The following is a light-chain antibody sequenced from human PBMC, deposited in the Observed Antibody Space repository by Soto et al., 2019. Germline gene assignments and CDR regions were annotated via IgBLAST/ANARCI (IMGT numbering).Light chain of an antibody. V-gene: IGKV3-20*01. CDR1: QSGSSSY. CDR3: HQYGSSPLT. Sequence: EIVLRQSPGTLSLSPGERATLSCRASQSGSSSYLAWYQQKPGQAPRLLIYGASTRATGVPDRFSGSGSGTDFTLTISRLEPEDFAVFYCHQYGSSPLTFGGGTKVDIK. J-gene: IGKJ4*01. CDR2: GAS.